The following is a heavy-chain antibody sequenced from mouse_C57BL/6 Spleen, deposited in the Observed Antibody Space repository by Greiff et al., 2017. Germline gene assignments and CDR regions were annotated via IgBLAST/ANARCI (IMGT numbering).Heavy chain of an antibody. CDR3: ARHEDGYYPFAY. V-gene: IGHV5-6*02. CDR2: ISSGGSYT. J-gene: IGHJ3*01. Sequence: DVMLVESGGDLVKPGGSLKLSCAASGFTFSSYGMSWVRQTPDKRLEWVATISSGGSYTYYPDSVKGRFTISRDNAKNTLYLQMSSLKSEDTAMYYCARHEDGYYPFAYWGQGTLVTVSA. CDR1: GFTFSSYG. D-gene: IGHD2-3*01.